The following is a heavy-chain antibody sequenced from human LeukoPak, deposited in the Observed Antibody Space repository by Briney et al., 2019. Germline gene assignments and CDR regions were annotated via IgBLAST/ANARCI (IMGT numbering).Heavy chain of an antibody. Sequence: GGSLRLSCAASGFTFSSYGMHWVRQAPGKGLEWVAFIRYDGSNKYYADSVKGRFTISRDNAKNSLYLQMNGLGAEDTAVYYCARELNGYGYYFFDYWGPGTLVTVSS. CDR3: ARELNGYGYYFFDY. CDR1: GFTFSSYG. J-gene: IGHJ4*02. V-gene: IGHV3-30*02. CDR2: IRYDGSNK. D-gene: IGHD3-16*01.